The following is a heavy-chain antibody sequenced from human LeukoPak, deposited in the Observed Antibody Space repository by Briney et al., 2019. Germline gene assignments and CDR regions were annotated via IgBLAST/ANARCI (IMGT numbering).Heavy chain of an antibody. CDR2: ISSSSSYI. CDR1: GFTFSSYS. CDR3: ARTGYYYDSSGAPSDAFDI. V-gene: IGHV3-21*01. J-gene: IGHJ3*02. D-gene: IGHD3-22*01. Sequence: GGSLRLSCAASGFTFSSYSMNWVRQAPGKGLECVSSISSSSSYIYYADSVKGRFTISRDNAKNSLYLQMNSLRAEDTAVYYCARTGYYYDSSGAPSDAFDIWGQGTMVTVSS.